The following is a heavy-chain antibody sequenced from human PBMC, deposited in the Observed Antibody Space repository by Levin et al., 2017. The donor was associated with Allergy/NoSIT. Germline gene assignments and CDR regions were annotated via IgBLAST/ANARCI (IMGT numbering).Heavy chain of an antibody. CDR3: ARDTDDTSSRYFDY. J-gene: IGHJ4*02. Sequence: GESLKISCAASGFTVSSYYMSWVRQAPGKGLEWVSVIYRAVRGGSTYYAESVKGRFTISRDNSKNTLYLQMNSLRAEDTAVYYCARDTDDTSSRYFDYWGQGTLVTVSS. V-gene: IGHV3-53*01. D-gene: IGHD6-6*01. CDR1: GFTVSSYY. CDR2: IYRAVRGGST.